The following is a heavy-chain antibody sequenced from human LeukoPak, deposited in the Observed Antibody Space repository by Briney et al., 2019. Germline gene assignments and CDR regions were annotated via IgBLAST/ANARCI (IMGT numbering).Heavy chain of an antibody. CDR2: ISSNGGST. D-gene: IGHD2-15*01. CDR3: VKDLLGYCSGGSCDY. V-gene: IGHV3-64D*06. Sequence: GASVKVSCKASGYTFTGYYMHWVRQAPGKGLEYVSAISSNGGSTYYADSVKGRFTISRDNSKNTLYLQMSSLRAEDTAVYYCVKDLLGYCSGGSCDYWGQGTLVTVSS. J-gene: IGHJ4*02. CDR1: GYTFTGYY.